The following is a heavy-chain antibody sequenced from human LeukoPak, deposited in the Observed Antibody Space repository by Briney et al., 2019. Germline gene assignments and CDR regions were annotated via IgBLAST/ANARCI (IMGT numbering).Heavy chain of an antibody. V-gene: IGHV4-61*02. J-gene: IGHJ4*01. CDR1: GGSISSGSYY. CDR2: IYTSGST. D-gene: IGHD3-10*01. CDR3: ARDRAVTMVRGVIIAVDY. Sequence: PSETLSLTCTVSGGSISSGSYYWSWIRQPAGKGLEWIGRIYTSGSTNYNPSLKSRVTISVDTSKNQFSLKLSSVTAADTAVYYCARDRAVTMVRGVIIAVDYWGQGTLVTVSS.